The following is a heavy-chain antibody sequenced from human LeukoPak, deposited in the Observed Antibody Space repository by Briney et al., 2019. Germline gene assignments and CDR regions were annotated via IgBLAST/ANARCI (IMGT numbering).Heavy chain of an antibody. CDR1: GFNFRGYA. J-gene: IGHJ6*02. D-gene: IGHD6-6*01. V-gene: IGHV3-23*01. CDR2: ISGSGARA. Sequence: GGSLRLSCAASGFNFRGYAMSWVRQAPGKGLEWVSSISGSGARAHYAESVRGRFTISRDNSQKTLHLQMNSLRAEDTAVYYCAKEVVLRETKYCYYGMDVWGQGTTVTVSS. CDR3: AKEVVLRETKYCYYGMDV.